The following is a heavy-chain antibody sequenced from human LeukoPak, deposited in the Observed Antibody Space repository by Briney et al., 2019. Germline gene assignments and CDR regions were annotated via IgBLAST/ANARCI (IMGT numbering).Heavy chain of an antibody. Sequence: SQTLSLTCTVSGGSISSFYWNWIRQPPGKGLEWSGYIYDSGSTNYNTSLKSRGSISVDTSKNRFSLKLNSVTAADTAVYYCARAGDGPSPLFDFWGQGTMVTVSS. CDR3: ARAGDGPSPLFDF. J-gene: IGHJ4*02. CDR1: GGSISSFY. V-gene: IGHV4-59*01. D-gene: IGHD5-24*01. CDR2: IYDSGST.